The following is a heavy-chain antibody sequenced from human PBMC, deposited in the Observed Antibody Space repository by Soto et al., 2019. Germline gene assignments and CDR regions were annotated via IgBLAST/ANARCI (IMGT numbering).Heavy chain of an antibody. Sequence: ASVKVSCKASGYTFTSYGISWVRQAPGQGLEWMGWISTYNGNTKYAQKLQGRVTMTTDTSTSTAYIELRSLRSDDTAVFYCAREMVRGVGSDYWGQGTLVTVS. CDR3: AREMVRGVGSDY. CDR1: GYTFTSYG. J-gene: IGHJ4*02. V-gene: IGHV1-18*01. D-gene: IGHD3-10*01. CDR2: ISTYNGNT.